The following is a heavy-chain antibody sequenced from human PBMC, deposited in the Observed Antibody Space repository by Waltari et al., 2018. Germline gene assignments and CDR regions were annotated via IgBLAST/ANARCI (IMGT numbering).Heavy chain of an antibody. V-gene: IGHV4-4*02. CDR3: ARDRGRGLYLDS. Sequence: SNNGWSWVRQPPEKGLEWIGQSHRSGRTNYNPSLESRVSISLDTANKQLSLKVTSTTAADTAVYYCARDRGRGLYLDSWGQGILVTVSP. CDR1: SNNG. D-gene: IGHD2-15*01. J-gene: IGHJ4*02. CDR2: SHRSGRT.